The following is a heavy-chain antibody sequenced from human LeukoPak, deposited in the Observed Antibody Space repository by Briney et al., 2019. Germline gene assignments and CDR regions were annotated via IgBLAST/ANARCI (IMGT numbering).Heavy chain of an antibody. CDR1: GFTFTDYG. CDR3: ARDTYGSAHYYYGMDV. Sequence: GGSLRLSCAASGFTFTDYGMHWVRQAPGKGLEWVAFIRFDGSNIYYADSVKGRFTISRDNAKNSLYLQMNSLRAEDTAVYYCARDTYGSAHYYYGMDVWGHGTTVTVSS. D-gene: IGHD4-17*01. CDR2: IRFDGSNI. J-gene: IGHJ6*02. V-gene: IGHV3-30*02.